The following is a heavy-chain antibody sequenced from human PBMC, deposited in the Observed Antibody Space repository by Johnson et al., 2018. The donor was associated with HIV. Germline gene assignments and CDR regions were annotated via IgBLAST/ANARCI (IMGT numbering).Heavy chain of an antibody. Sequence: QVQLVESGGGLIQPGGSLRLSCAASGFTVSASSMIWVRQAPGEGLEWVAVISYDGSNKYYADSVKGRFTISRDNSKNTLYLQMTSLRAEDTAVYYCAKVLAGIAARPLTFDAFDIWGQGTMVTVSS. CDR1: GFTVSASS. J-gene: IGHJ3*02. D-gene: IGHD6-6*01. CDR2: ISYDGSNK. V-gene: IGHV3-30*04. CDR3: AKVLAGIAARPLTFDAFDI.